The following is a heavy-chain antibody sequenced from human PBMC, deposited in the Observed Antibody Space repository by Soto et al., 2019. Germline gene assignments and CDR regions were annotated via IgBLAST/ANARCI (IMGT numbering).Heavy chain of an antibody. Sequence: ESGGGVVQPGRSLRLSCAASGFTFSSYGMHWVRQAPGKGLEWVAVISYDGSNKYYADSVKGRFTISRDNSKNTLYLQMNSLRAEDTAVYYCAKDFYGGSSDVDYWGQGTLVTVSS. CDR3: AKDFYGGSSDVDY. V-gene: IGHV3-30*18. CDR2: ISYDGSNK. CDR1: GFTFSSYG. J-gene: IGHJ4*02. D-gene: IGHD1-26*01.